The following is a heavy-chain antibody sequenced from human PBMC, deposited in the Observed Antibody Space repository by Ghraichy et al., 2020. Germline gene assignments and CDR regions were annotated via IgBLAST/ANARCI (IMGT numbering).Heavy chain of an antibody. CDR1: GGSISSYY. J-gene: IGHJ3*02. D-gene: IGHD1-26*01. V-gene: IGHV4-4*07. CDR3: ARDRRSLQWELPGGDAFDI. CDR2: IYTSGST. Sequence: SETLSLTCTVSGGSISSYYWSWIRQPAGKGLEWIGRIYTSGSTNYNPSLKSRVTMSVDTSKNQFSLKLSSVTAADTAVYYCARDRRSLQWELPGGDAFDIWGQGTMVTVSS.